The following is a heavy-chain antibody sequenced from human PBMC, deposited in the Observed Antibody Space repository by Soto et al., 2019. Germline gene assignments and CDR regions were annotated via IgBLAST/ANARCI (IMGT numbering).Heavy chain of an antibody. CDR3: ATVMVRGFDSFGFEI. J-gene: IGHJ3*02. D-gene: IGHD3-10*01. Sequence: QVQLVESGGGVVQPGRSLGLSCAASGFTFSHYGMHWVRQAPGKGLEWVAVISSDGSNKYYADSVKGRFTIYRDNTSNWLYLPVTSLSSGATPVYYCATVMVRGFDSFGFEIWGHGTMVTVSS. CDR2: ISSDGSNK. V-gene: IGHV3-30*03. CDR1: GFTFSHYG.